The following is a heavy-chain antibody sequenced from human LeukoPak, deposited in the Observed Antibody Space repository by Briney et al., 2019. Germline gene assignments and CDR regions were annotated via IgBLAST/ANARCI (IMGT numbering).Heavy chain of an antibody. CDR2: ISGSGGST. D-gene: IGHD3-22*01. CDR3: AKDSVITMIVVVITTLGAFDI. CDR1: GFTFSSYA. V-gene: IGHV3-23*01. Sequence: GGSLRLSCAASGFTFSSYAMSWVRQAPGKGLEWVSAISGSGGSTYYADSVKGRFTISRDNSKNTLYLQMNSLRAEDTAVYYCAKDSVITMIVVVITTLGAFDIWGQGTMVTVSS. J-gene: IGHJ3*02.